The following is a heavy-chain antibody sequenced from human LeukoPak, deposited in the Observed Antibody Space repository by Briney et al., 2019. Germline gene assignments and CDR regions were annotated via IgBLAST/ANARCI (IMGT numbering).Heavy chain of an antibody. CDR3: ASSDCSGGSCYCDY. J-gene: IGHJ4*02. CDR1: GFTFSSYE. V-gene: IGHV3-48*03. Sequence: GGSLRLSCAASGFTFSSYEMNWVRQAPGKGLEWVSYISSSGSTICYADSVKGRFTISRDNAKNSLYLQMNSLRAEDTAVYYCASSDCSGGSCYCDYWGQVTLVTVSS. D-gene: IGHD2-15*01. CDR2: ISSSGSTI.